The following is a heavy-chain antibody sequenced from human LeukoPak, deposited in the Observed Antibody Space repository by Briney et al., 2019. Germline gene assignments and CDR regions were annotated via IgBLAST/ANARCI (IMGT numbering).Heavy chain of an antibody. CDR3: TTETYYYGSGSYLLVDV. CDR1: GFTFSSYA. J-gene: IGHJ6*04. D-gene: IGHD3-10*01. V-gene: IGHV3-15*01. CDR2: IKSKTDGGTT. Sequence: KTGGSLRLSCAASGFTFSSYAMSWVRQAPGKGLEWVGRIKSKTDGGTTDYAAPVKGRLTISRDDSKNTLYLQMNSLKAEDTAVYYCTTETYYYGSGSYLLVDVWGKGTTVTVSS.